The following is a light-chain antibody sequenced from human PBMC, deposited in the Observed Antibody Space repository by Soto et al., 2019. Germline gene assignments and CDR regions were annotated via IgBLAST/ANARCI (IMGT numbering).Light chain of an antibody. CDR2: GVS. V-gene: IGLV2-14*01. Sequence: QSALTQPRSVSGSPGQSVTISCTGTSSDVGGFNSVSWYQQHPGKAPKLMIYGVSNRPSGVSNRFSGAKSGHTASLTISGLQVEDEADYYCCSYTSSTNYVFGPGTKLTVL. CDR1: SSDVGGFNS. CDR3: CSYTSSTNYV. J-gene: IGLJ1*01.